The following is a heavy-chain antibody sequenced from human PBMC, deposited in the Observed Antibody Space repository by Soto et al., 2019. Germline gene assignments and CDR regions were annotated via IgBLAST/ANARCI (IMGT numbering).Heavy chain of an antibody. CDR1: GFTFDDYA. CDR2: ISWNSGSI. D-gene: IGHD2-21*02. J-gene: IGHJ4*02. Sequence: GGSLRLSCAASGFTFDDYAMHWVRQAPGKGLEWVSGISWNSGSIGYADSVKGRFTISRDNAKNSLYLQMNSLRAEDTALYYCAKDSGGDNTFDYWGQGTLVTVSS. V-gene: IGHV3-9*01. CDR3: AKDSGGDNTFDY.